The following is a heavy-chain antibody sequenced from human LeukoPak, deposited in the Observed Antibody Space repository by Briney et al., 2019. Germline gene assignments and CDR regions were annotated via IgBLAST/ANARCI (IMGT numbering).Heavy chain of an antibody. CDR1: GFTFSSYW. V-gene: IGHV3-7*01. D-gene: IGHD4-4*01. Sequence: GGSLRLSCAASGFTFSSYWMSWVRQAPGKGLEWVANIKQDGSEKYYVDSVKGRFTISRDNAKSSLYLQMNSLRAEDTAVYYCARDTYSNPLDYWGQGTLVTVSS. J-gene: IGHJ4*02. CDR2: IKQDGSEK. CDR3: ARDTYSNPLDY.